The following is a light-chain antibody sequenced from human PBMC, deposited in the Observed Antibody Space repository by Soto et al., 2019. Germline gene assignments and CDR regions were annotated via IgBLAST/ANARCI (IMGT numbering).Light chain of an antibody. V-gene: IGLV2-14*01. CDR2: DVS. Sequence: QSVLTQPASVSGSPGQSITISCTGTSSDVGGYNYVSWYQQHPGKAPKLMIYDVSDRPSGVSNRFSGSKSGNTASLTISGLQAEDEADYYCLSYTSSSTLVFGTGTKVT. J-gene: IGLJ1*01. CDR3: LSYTSSSTLV. CDR1: SSDVGGYNY.